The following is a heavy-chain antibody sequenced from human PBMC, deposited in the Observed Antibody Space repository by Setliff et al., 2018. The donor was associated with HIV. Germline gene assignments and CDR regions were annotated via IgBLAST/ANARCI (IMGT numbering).Heavy chain of an antibody. CDR1: GYTFTAYA. CDR3: ARVKVGASLVFDS. D-gene: IGHD1-26*01. Sequence: ASVKVSCKAAGYTFTAYAIHWLRQVPGQGLEWMGWISSGNGNTKVSQKFQGRVTITRDTPASTAYLELSSLRSDDTSIYYCARVKVGASLVFDSRGQGTQVTVS. V-gene: IGHV1-3*04. J-gene: IGHJ4*02. CDR2: ISSGNGNT.